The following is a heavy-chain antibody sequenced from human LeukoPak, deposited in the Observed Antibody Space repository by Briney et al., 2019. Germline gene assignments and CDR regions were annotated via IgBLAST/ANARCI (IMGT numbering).Heavy chain of an antibody. CDR3: ARVEAFYGDYSFDY. D-gene: IGHD4-17*01. J-gene: IGHJ4*02. CDR2: ISGSGGST. CDR1: GFTFSSYG. Sequence: GGSLRLSCAASGFTFSSYGMSWVRQAPGKGLEWVSAISGSGGSTYYADSVKGRFTISRDNAKNSLYLQMNSLRAEDTAVYYCARVEAFYGDYSFDYWGQGTLVTVSS. V-gene: IGHV3-23*01.